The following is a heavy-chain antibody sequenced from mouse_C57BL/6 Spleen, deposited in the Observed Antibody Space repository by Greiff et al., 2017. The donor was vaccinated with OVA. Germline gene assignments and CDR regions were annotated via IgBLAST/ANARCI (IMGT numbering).Heavy chain of an antibody. Sequence: EVQLVESGGGLVKPGGSLKLSCAASGFTFSSYAMSWVRQTPEKRLEWVATISDGGSYTYYPDNVKGRFTISRDNAKNNLYLQMSHLKSEDTAMYYCARGEAHYYGSSYDAMDYWGQGTSVTVSS. CDR3: ARGEAHYYGSSYDAMDY. V-gene: IGHV5-4*01. CDR1: GFTFSSYA. CDR2: ISDGGSYT. D-gene: IGHD1-1*01. J-gene: IGHJ4*01.